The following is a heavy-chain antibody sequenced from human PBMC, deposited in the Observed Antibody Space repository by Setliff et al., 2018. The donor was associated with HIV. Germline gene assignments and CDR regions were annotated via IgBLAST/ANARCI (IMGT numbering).Heavy chain of an antibody. V-gene: IGHV1-3*01. J-gene: IGHJ4*02. Sequence: GASVKVSCKASGHTFTSYAMHWVRQVPGQRLEWMGWINVDNDNTKYSQKFQGRVTLTRDTSASTAYMELSSLRSEDTAVYYCAPIDPFPHDYSNSSFDYWGQGTLVTVSS. CDR2: INVDNDNT. D-gene: IGHD4-4*01. CDR1: GHTFTSYA. CDR3: APIDPFPHDYSNSSFDY.